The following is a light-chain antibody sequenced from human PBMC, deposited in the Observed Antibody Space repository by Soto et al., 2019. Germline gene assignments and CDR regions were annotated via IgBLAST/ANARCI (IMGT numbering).Light chain of an antibody. J-gene: IGLJ3*02. CDR2: RNI. CDR3: AAWDDSLGGL. CDR1: SSNIGTNY. V-gene: IGLV1-47*01. Sequence: QPVLTQPPSVSGTPGQTVTISCSGSSSNIGTNYVYWYQQLPGRAPKLLIYRNIQRPSGVPDRFSGSESGSSASLAISGLRSEDEADYYCAAWDDSLGGLFCGGTKLTVL.